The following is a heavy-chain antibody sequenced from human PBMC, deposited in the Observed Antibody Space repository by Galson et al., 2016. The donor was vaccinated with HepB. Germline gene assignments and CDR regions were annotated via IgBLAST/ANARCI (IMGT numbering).Heavy chain of an antibody. D-gene: IGHD3-22*01. V-gene: IGHV3-11*01. CDR2: ISSSSSPI. CDR1: YF. CDR3: ARGTSIYYDSSGSLDT. J-gene: IGHJ4*02. Sequence: YFWGWVRQSPGKGREWISYISSSSSPIYFADSVRGRFTISRDNAKNSLFLQMSSLRTDDTAGYYCARGTSIYYDSSGSLDTWGQETLVTVSS.